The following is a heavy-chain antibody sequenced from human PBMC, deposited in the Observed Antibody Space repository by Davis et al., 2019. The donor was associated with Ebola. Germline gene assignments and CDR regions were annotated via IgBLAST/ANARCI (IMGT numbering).Heavy chain of an antibody. CDR1: GYTFTSYY. D-gene: IGHD7-27*01. J-gene: IGHJ6*04. CDR2: INPSGGST. CDR3: ARETGDGDGMDV. Sequence: AASAKVSCKASGYTFTSYYIHWVRQAPGQGLEWLGIINPSGGSTSYAQKFQSRVTMTRDTSTSTVYMELSSLRSEDTAVYYCARETGDGDGMDVWGKGTTVTVSS. V-gene: IGHV1-46*01.